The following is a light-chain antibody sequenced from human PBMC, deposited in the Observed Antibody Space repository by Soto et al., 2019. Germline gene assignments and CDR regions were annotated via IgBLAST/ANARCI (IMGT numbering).Light chain of an antibody. CDR3: QQRTNWPPLT. Sequence: EIVLTQSPATLSLSPGERATHSCRASQSVGTYLAWYQQKPGQAPRLLIYDASNRATGIPARFSGSGSGTDFTLTISGLEPEDFAVYYCQQRTNWPPLTFGGGTKVEIK. J-gene: IGKJ4*01. CDR2: DAS. CDR1: QSVGTY. V-gene: IGKV3-11*01.